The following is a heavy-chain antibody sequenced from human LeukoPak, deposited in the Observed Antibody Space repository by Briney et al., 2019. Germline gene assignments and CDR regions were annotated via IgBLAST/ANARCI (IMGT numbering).Heavy chain of an antibody. V-gene: IGHV3-9*01. CDR2: ISWNSGNI. CDR3: ARVHPDGYNGLWDY. CDR1: GFTFDEYA. J-gene: IGHJ4*02. Sequence: QTGRSLRLSCATSGFTFDEYAMHWVRQAPGKGLEWVSGISWNSGNIGYADSVKGRFTISRDNAKNPLYLQMNSLRAEDTAVYYCARVHPDGYNGLWDYWGQGTLVTVSS. D-gene: IGHD5-24*01.